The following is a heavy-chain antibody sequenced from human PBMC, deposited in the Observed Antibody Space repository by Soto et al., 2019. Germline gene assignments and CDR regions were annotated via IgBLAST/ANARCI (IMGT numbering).Heavy chain of an antibody. CDR1: GGSFSGYY. D-gene: IGHD6-13*01. Sequence: QVQLQQWGAGLLKPSETLSLTCAVYGGSFSGYYWSWIRQPPGKGLEWIGEINHSGSTNYNPSLKSRVTISVDTSKTQFSLKLSSVTAADTAVYYCARISYGSWYPVYYYNGMDVWGQGTTVTVSS. CDR3: ARISYGSWYPVYYYNGMDV. V-gene: IGHV4-34*01. J-gene: IGHJ6*02. CDR2: INHSGST.